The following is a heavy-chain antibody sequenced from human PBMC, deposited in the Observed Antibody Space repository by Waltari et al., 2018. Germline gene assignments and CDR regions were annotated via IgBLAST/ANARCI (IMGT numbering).Heavy chain of an antibody. D-gene: IGHD4-17*01. J-gene: IGHJ5*02. CDR3: ALSRYGLASPKFDP. CDR1: GGSFSGYY. Sequence: QVQVQQWGAGLVKPSETLSLTCAVYGGSFSGYYWSCLRQPPGKALEWIGEIDHSGVTNSHPSLTSRATISVDTSRNQLSLKLTSVTAADTAIYYCALSRYGLASPKFDPWGQGTLVTVSS. V-gene: IGHV4-34*02. CDR2: IDHSGVT.